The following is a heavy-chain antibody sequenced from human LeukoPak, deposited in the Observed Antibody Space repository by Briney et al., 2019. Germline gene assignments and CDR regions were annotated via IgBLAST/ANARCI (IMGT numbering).Heavy chain of an antibody. CDR1: GGSISSSMYY. CDR3: ASDIWRLVELTYFGY. J-gene: IGHJ4*02. CDR2: IFYSGST. Sequence: PETPSLTRTVSGGSISSSMYYSGWTRHPPRQGLEWIGTIFYSGSTYYNPSVKSRVIISVDTSKNQFSLKLSCVSAEDTAVYYCASDIWRLVELTYFGYWGKGTLVSVS. V-gene: IGHV4-39*01. D-gene: IGHD3-16*01.